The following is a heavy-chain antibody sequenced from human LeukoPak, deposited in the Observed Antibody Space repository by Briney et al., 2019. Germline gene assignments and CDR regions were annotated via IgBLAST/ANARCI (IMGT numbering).Heavy chain of an antibody. CDR3: ASEVGADSREFDY. D-gene: IGHD1-26*01. CDR1: GFSVSDYY. J-gene: IGHJ4*02. Sequence: GGSLRLSCAASGFSVSDYYMNWIRQAPGKGLEWVSYISSSGNTIYYADSVKGRFTISRDNARNSLYLQMNSLRAEDTAVYSCASEVGADSREFDYWRQGTLVTVSS. CDR2: ISSSGNTI. V-gene: IGHV3-11*04.